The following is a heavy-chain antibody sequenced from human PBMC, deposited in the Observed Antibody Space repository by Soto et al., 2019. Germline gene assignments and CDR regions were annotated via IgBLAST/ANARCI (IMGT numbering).Heavy chain of an antibody. J-gene: IGHJ4*02. CDR2: ISAYNGNT. CDR1: GYTFTSYG. D-gene: IGHD3-3*01. Sequence: GASVKVSCKASGYTFTSYGISWVRQAPGQGLEWMGWISAYNGNTNYVQKLQGRVTMTTDTSTSTAYMELRSLRSDDTAVYYCARAYDFWSGYLNFDYWGQGTLVTVSS. V-gene: IGHV1-18*01. CDR3: ARAYDFWSGYLNFDY.